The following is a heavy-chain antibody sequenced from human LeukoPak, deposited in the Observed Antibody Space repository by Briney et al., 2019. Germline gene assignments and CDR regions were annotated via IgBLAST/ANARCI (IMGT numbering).Heavy chain of an antibody. V-gene: IGHV1-18*04. CDR3: ARADSSIAARLSRSSIFNYYYYMDV. D-gene: IGHD6-6*01. Sequence: ASVKVSCKASGYTFTGYHMHWVRQAPGQGLEWMGWISAYNGNTNYAQKLQGRVTMTTDTSTSTAYMELRSLRSDDTAVYYCARADSSIAARLSRSSIFNYYYYMDVWGKGTTVTVSS. CDR1: GYTFTGYH. J-gene: IGHJ6*03. CDR2: ISAYNGNT.